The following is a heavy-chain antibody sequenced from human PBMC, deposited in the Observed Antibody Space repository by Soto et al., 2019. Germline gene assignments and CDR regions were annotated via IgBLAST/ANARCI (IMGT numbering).Heavy chain of an antibody. CDR2: NFFSETT. V-gene: IGHV4-59*01. J-gene: IGHJ6*02. CDR1: GGSICRYY. CDR3: SSEYYGFWSDTWSYYGMDV. Sequence: PAETLSLTCSVSGGSICRYYWIWLGQVLGRGLDWVGDNFFSETTNYYRSLNIRDTITVDTSKNQVSLKLNAVTAADTAVYYCSSEYYGFWSDTWSYYGMDVWGHGTTVTVSS. D-gene: IGHD3-3*01.